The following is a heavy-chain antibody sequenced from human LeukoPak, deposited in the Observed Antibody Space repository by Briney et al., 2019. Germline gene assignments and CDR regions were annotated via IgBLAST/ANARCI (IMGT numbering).Heavy chain of an antibody. V-gene: IGHV4-4*07. D-gene: IGHD2-21*01. CDR3: AGSSVVAELDWYFDL. CDR1: GGSISSYY. Sequence: SETLSLTCTVSGGSISSYYWSWIRQPAGKGLEWIGRIYTSGSTNYNPSLKSRITMSVDTSKNQFSPKLSSVTAADTAVYYCAGSSVVAELDWYFDLWGRGTLVTVSS. J-gene: IGHJ2*01. CDR2: IYTSGST.